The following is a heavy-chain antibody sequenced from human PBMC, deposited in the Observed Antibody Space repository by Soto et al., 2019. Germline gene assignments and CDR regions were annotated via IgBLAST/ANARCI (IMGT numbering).Heavy chain of an antibody. CDR1: GGTFSSYA. D-gene: IGHD6-19*01. J-gene: IGHJ5*02. V-gene: IGHV1-69*13. CDR2: IIPIFGTA. Sequence: VASVKVSCKASGGTFSSYAISWVRQAPGQGLEWMGGIIPIFGTANYAQKFQGRVTITADESTSTAYMELSSLRSEDTAVYYCARYGFREQWLAHGGWFAPWGQGTLDPVSS. CDR3: ARYGFREQWLAHGGWFAP.